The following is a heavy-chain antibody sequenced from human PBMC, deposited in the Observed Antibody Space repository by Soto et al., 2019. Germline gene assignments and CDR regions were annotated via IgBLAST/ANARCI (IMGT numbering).Heavy chain of an antibody. CDR2: MNPNSGNT. V-gene: IGHV1-8*01. D-gene: IGHD3-9*01. Sequence: ASVKVSCKASGYTFTSYDTNWVRQATGQGLEWMGWMNPNSGNTGYAQKFQGRVTMTRNTSISTAYMELSSLRSEDTAVYYCARGLYDILTGYYDYWGQGTLVTVSS. CDR3: ARGLYDILTGYYDY. CDR1: GYTFTSYD. J-gene: IGHJ4*02.